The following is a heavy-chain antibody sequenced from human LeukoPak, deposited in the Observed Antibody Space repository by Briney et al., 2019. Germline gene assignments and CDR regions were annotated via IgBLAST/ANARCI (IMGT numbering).Heavy chain of an antibody. CDR2: ISWNSGSI. CDR3: AKGGGGYLSVVPYY. D-gene: IGHD5-24*01. CDR1: GFTFDDYA. J-gene: IGHJ4*02. Sequence: GRSLRLSCAASGFTFDDYAMHWVRQAPGKGLEWDSGISWNSGSIGYADSVKGRFTISRDNAKNSLYLQMNSLRAEDTALYYCAKGGGGYLSVVPYYWGQGTLVTVSS. V-gene: IGHV3-9*01.